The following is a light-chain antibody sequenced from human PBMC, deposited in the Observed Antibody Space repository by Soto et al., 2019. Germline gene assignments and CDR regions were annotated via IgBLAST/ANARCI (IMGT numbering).Light chain of an antibody. CDR2: DDS. J-gene: IGLJ2*01. CDR1: NIGSKS. V-gene: IGLV3-21*02. Sequence: SSELTQPPSVAVAPGQTARITCGGNNIGSKSVHWYQQKPGQAPVLVVYDDSDRPSGITERFSGSNSGNPATLTISRVEAGDEADYYCQVWDSSSDHVVFGGGTKLTVL. CDR3: QVWDSSSDHVV.